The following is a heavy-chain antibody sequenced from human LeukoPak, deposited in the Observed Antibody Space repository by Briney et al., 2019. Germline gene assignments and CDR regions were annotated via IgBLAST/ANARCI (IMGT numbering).Heavy chain of an antibody. CDR2: IYYSGST. CDR3: ARGILFAGLYYFDY. J-gene: IGHJ4*02. V-gene: IGHV4-59*01. CDR1: GGPISSYY. D-gene: IGHD2-8*02. Sequence: SETLSLTCTVSGGPISSYYWSWIRQPPGKGLEWIGYIYYSGSTNYNPSLKSRVTISVDTSKNQFSLKLSSVTAADTAVYYCARGILFAGLYYFDYWGQGTLVTVSS.